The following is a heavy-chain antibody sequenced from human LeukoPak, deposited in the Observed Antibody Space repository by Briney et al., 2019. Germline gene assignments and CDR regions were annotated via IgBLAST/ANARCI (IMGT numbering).Heavy chain of an antibody. CDR3: ARAPIVVVPAATYNWFDP. D-gene: IGHD2-2*01. CDR2: INPNSGGT. Sequence: ASVKVSCKASGYTFTGYYMHWVRQAPGQGLEWMGWINPNSGGTNYAQKFQGRVTITRDTSASTAYMELSSLRSEDTAVYYCARAPIVVVPAATYNWFDPWGQGTLVTVSS. CDR1: GYTFTGYY. V-gene: IGHV1-2*02. J-gene: IGHJ5*02.